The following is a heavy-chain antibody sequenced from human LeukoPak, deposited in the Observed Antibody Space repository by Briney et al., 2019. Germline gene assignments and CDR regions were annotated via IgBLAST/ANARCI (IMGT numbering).Heavy chain of an antibody. V-gene: IGHV1-46*01. CDR1: GYTFTGYY. CDR2: ITPSGDST. D-gene: IGHD6-19*01. J-gene: IGHJ4*02. CDR3: ARDPGVAVAGTFDY. Sequence: ASVKVSCKASGYTFTGYYMHWVRQAPGQGLEWMGIITPSGDSTNYAQKLQGRVTMTTDTSTSTAYMELRSLRSDDTAVYYCARDPGVAVAGTFDYWGQGTLVTVSS.